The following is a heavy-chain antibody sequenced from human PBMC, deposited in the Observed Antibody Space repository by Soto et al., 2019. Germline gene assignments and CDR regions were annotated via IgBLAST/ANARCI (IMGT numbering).Heavy chain of an antibody. D-gene: IGHD6-19*01. CDR2: IIPMFGTA. J-gene: IGHJ5*01. CDR1: GGTFSSYI. V-gene: IGHV1-69*01. CDR3: ARVSTHSSGWYNWFDS. Sequence: QVLLVQSGAEVKKPGSSVKVSCKASGGTFSSYIITWVRQAPGQGLEWKGGIIPMFGTANYARKLQGRVTLPADESTTTAYMDLSSLRSEDTAVYFCARVSTHSSGWYNWFDSWGQGTLVPVSS.